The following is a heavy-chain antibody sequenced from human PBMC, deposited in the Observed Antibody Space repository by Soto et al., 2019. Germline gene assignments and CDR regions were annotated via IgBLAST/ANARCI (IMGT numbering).Heavy chain of an antibody. J-gene: IGHJ4*02. CDR2: ISYDGSNK. CDR1: GFTFSSYA. Sequence: PGGSLRLSCAASGFTFSSYAMSWVRQAPGKGLEWVAVISYDGSNKYYADSVKGRFTISRDNSKNTLYLQMNSLRAEDTAVYYCAKPIMLGWSPPYFDYWGQGTLVTVSS. V-gene: IGHV3-30*18. D-gene: IGHD6-19*01. CDR3: AKPIMLGWSPPYFDY.